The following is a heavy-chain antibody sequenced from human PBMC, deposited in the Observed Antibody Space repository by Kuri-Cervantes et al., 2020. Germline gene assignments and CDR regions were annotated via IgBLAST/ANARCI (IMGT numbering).Heavy chain of an antibody. CDR2: ISGSGGST. Sequence: GGSLRLSCAASGFTFSSYAMSWVRQAPGKGLEWVSAISGSGGSTYYADSVKGRFTISRDNSKNTLYLQMNSLRSEDTAVYYCASGGTGGWNNYFDYWGQGTLVPSPQ. D-gene: IGHD6-19*01. J-gene: IGHJ4*02. CDR1: GFTFSSYA. CDR3: ASGGTGGWNNYFDY. V-gene: IGHV3-23*01.